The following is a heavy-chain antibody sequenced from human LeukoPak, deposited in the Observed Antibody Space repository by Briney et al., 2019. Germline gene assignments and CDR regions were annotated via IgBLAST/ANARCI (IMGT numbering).Heavy chain of an antibody. CDR1: GGSISSSSYY. CDR2: IYYSGST. CDR3: AKIISRFGAGLDYYGSGSYSYYYGMGV. V-gene: IGHV4-39*01. D-gene: IGHD3-10*01. J-gene: IGHJ6*02. Sequence: SETLSLTCTVSGGSISSSSYYWGWIRQPPGKGLEWIGSIYYSGSTYYNPSLKSRVTISVDTSKNQFSLKLSSVTAADTAVYYCAKIISRFGAGLDYYGSGSYSYYYGMGVWGQGTTVTVSS.